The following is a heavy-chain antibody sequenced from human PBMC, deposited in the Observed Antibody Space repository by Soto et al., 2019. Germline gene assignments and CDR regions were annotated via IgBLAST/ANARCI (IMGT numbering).Heavy chain of an antibody. V-gene: IGHV3-11*06. D-gene: IGHD4-17*01. J-gene: IGHJ4*02. CDR1: GFTFSDYY. Sequence: QVQLVESGGGLVKPGGSLRLSCAASGFTFSDYYMGWIRQAPGKGLEWVSDISSSSSYTNYADSEKGRFTISRDNAKNSLYLQMNSLRAEDTAVYYCARDIRDYGSSYYFDYWGQGTLVTVSS. CDR3: ARDIRDYGSSYYFDY. CDR2: ISSSSSYT.